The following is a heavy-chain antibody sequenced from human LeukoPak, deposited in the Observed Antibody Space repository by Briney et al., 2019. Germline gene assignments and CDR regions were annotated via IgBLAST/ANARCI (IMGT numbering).Heavy chain of an antibody. CDR2: IKQDGSET. Sequence: GGSLRLSCISSGFMYSNYWMTWVRVRQAPGKGLEWVANIKQDGSETYYVDSVKGRFTISRDNAKNSLYLQMNSLRAEDTAVYYCARGPLYNWNEGYFDYWGQGTLVTVSS. V-gene: IGHV3-7*01. CDR3: ARGPLYNWNEGYFDY. J-gene: IGHJ4*02. CDR1: GFMYSNYW. D-gene: IGHD1-1*01.